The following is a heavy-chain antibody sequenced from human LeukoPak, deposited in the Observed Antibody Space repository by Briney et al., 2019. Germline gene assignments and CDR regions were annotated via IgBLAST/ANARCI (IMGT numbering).Heavy chain of an antibody. D-gene: IGHD5-12*01. V-gene: IGHV5-51*01. CDR3: ARPGPEYSGYDSLDH. CDR2: IYPGDSNT. Sequence: GESLKISCKGSGYSFISHWIGWVRQMPGKGLEWMGIIYPGDSNTRYSPSFQDQVTISADKSISTAYLQWSSLKASDTAMYYCARPGPEYSGYDSLDHWGQGTLVTVSS. J-gene: IGHJ4*02. CDR1: GYSFISHW.